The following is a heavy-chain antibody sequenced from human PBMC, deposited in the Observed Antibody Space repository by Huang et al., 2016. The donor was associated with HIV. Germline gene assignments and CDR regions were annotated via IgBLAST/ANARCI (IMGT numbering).Heavy chain of an antibody. J-gene: IGHJ4*02. D-gene: IGHD3-10*01. V-gene: IGHV4-34*01. CDR2: VNPRGSA. Sequence: QVRLEQWGPNLLKPSDTLSLKCAVYGGSFSDYFWTWIRQSPVKGLEWSGGVNPRGSATHNPSLRSRVSMSVDSSKKQFYLNLTSVTAADTAVYFCARPKMTATPSDSSWSYFDFWGRGTPVTVSS. CDR1: GGSFSDYF. CDR3: ARPKMTATPSDSSWSYFDF.